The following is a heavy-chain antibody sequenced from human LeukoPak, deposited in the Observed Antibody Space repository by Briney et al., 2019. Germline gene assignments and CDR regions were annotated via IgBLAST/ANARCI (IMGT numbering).Heavy chain of an antibody. D-gene: IGHD2-15*01. Sequence: PGGSLRLSCAASGFTFSSYGMHWVRQAPGKGLDWVAVISYHGRDQFYADSVKGRFTISRDSSKNTLYLQMNSLRTEDTAVYYCARQDCSGGSCYLDYWGQGTLVTVSS. CDR2: ISYHGRDQ. CDR3: ARQDCSGGSCYLDY. J-gene: IGHJ4*02. CDR1: GFTFSSYG. V-gene: IGHV3-30*03.